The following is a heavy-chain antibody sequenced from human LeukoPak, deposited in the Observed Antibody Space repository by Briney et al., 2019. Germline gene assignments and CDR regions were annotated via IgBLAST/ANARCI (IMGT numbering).Heavy chain of an antibody. CDR2: ISYDGSYK. CDR1: GFTFSSYG. V-gene: IGHV3-30*18. J-gene: IGHJ4*02. CDR3: AKPRDGSSWLNLDY. D-gene: IGHD6-13*01. Sequence: GGSLRLSCAASGFTFSSYGMHWVRQAPGKGLEWVAVISYDGSYKYYADSVKGRFTISRDNSKNTLYLQMNSLRAEDTAVYYCAKPRDGSSWLNLDYWGQGTLVTVSS.